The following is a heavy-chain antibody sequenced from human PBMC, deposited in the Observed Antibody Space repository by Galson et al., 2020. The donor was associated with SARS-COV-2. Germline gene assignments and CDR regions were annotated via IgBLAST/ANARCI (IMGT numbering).Heavy chain of an antibody. CDR2: INPSGGST. D-gene: IGHD3-16*02. Sequence: ASVKVSCKASGYTFTSYYMHWVRQAPGQGLEWMGIINPSGGSTSYAQKFQGRVTMTRDTSTSTVYMELSSLRSEDTAVYYCARGVVYDYVWGSYRPYFDYWGQGTLVTVSS. V-gene: IGHV1-46*03. J-gene: IGHJ4*02. CDR1: GYTFTSYY. CDR3: ARGVVYDYVWGSYRPYFDY.